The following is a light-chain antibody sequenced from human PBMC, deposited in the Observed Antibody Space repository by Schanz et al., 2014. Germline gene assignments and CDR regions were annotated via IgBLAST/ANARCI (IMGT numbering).Light chain of an antibody. CDR2: WAS. CDR1: QSVLYSSNNKNY. J-gene: IGKJ4*01. CDR3: QQYYSTALT. Sequence: DIVMTQSPDSLAVSLGERATIHCKSSQSVLYSSNNKNYLAWYQQKPAQPPKLLIYWASTRESGVPDRFSGSGSGTDFTLTISSLQAEDVAVYYCQQYYSTALTFGGGTKVEIK. V-gene: IGKV4-1*01.